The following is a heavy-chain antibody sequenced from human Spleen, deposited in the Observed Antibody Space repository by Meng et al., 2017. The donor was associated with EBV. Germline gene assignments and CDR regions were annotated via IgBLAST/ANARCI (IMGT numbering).Heavy chain of an antibody. D-gene: IGHD2-21*01. CDR3: SRDLAGAYDD. CDR1: GFSFRSYW. Sequence: VQVVAGGRALVQTGGFLRLSCAASGFSFRSYWMHWVRQAPGKGLVWISRTNEDGRTTSYADSVKGRFTISRDNTKNTLYLQMNSLRAEDTARYFCSRDLAGAYDDWGQGTLVTVSS. CDR2: TNEDGRTT. J-gene: IGHJ4*02. V-gene: IGHV3-74*01.